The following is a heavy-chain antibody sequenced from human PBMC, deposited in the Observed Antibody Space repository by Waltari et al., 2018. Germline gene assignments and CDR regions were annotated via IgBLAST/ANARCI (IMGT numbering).Heavy chain of an antibody. CDR1: GFTFSSYW. Sequence: EVQLVESGGGLVQPGGSLRLSCAASGFTFSSYWMRWVRKAPGKGLGWVANRKQDGSEKYYVDSVKGRFTISRDNAKNSLYLQMNSLRAEDTAVYYCARVSLGYDFWSGYYFDYWGQGTLVTVSS. D-gene: IGHD3-3*01. V-gene: IGHV3-7*01. J-gene: IGHJ4*02. CDR3: ARVSLGYDFWSGYYFDY. CDR2: RKQDGSEK.